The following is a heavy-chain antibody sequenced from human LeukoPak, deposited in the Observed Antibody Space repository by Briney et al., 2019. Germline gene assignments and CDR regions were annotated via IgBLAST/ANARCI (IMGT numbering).Heavy chain of an antibody. CDR2: IYYSGST. J-gene: IGHJ4*02. CDR3: ASSYDSSAYSPFDY. D-gene: IGHD3-22*01. V-gene: IGHV4-59*08. CDR1: GGPISSYY. Sequence: SETLSLTCTVSGGPISSYYWSWIRQPPGKGLEWIGYIYYSGSTNYNPSLKSRVTISVDTSKNQFSLKLSSVTAADTAVYSCASSYDSSAYSPFDYWGQGTLVIVSP.